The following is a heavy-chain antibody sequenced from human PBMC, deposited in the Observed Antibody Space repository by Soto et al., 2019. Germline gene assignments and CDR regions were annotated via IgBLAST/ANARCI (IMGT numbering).Heavy chain of an antibody. CDR2: FDPEDGET. CDR3: ATEVLHYYGSGSYYTRLDY. CDR1: GYTLTELS. Sequence: QVQLVQSGAEVKKPGASVKVSCKVSGYTLTELSMHWVRQAPGKGLEWMGGFDPEDGETIYAQTIQGRVTMTEDTSTDTAYMELSSLRSEDTAVYYCATEVLHYYGSGSYYTRLDYWGQGTLVTVSS. D-gene: IGHD3-10*01. V-gene: IGHV1-24*01. J-gene: IGHJ4*02.